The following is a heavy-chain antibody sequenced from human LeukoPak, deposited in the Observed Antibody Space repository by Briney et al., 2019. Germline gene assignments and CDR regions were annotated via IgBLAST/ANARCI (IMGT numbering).Heavy chain of an antibody. Sequence: PAGSLRLSCAASGFTFSSYGMHWVRQDPGKGLEWVAFIRYDGSNKYYADSVKGRFTISRDNSKNTLYLQMNSLRAGDTAVYYCAKITMILTDFDYWGQGTLVTVSS. D-gene: IGHD3-22*01. CDR1: GFTFSSYG. V-gene: IGHV3-30*02. CDR3: AKITMILTDFDY. J-gene: IGHJ4*02. CDR2: IRYDGSNK.